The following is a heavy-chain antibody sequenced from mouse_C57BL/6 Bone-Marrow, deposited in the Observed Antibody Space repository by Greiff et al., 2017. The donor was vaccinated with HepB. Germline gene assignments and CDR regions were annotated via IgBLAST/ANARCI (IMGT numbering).Heavy chain of an antibody. CDR3: ARHAHDISSWYFDV. D-gene: IGHD1-2*01. CDR1: EYEFPSHD. V-gene: IGHV5-2*01. CDR2: INSDGGST. Sequence: EVKLVESGGGLVQPGESLKLSCESNEYEFPSHDMSWVRKTPEKRLELVAAINSDGGSTYYPDTMERRFIISRDNTKKTRYLQRSSLRAEDKALVDSARHAHDISSWYFDVWGTGTTVTVSS. J-gene: IGHJ1*03.